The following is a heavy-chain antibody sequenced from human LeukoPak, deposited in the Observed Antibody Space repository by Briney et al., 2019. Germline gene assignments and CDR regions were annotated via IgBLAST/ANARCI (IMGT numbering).Heavy chain of an antibody. CDR3: ARFGIAAAVDY. J-gene: IGHJ4*02. CDR2: IYYSGST. CDR1: GVSISSGDYY. Sequence: SETLSLTCTVSGVSISSGDYYWNWIRQHPGKGLEWIGYIYYSGSTYYNPSLKSRLTISVDTSKNQFSLKLSSVTAADTAVYYCARFGIAAAVDYWGQGTLVTVSS. D-gene: IGHD6-13*01. V-gene: IGHV4-31*03.